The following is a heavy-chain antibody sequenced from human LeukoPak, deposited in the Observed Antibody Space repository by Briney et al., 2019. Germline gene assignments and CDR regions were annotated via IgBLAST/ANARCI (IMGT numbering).Heavy chain of an antibody. CDR2: ISGSGGST. Sequence: GGSLRLSCAASGFTFSSYAMSWVRQAPGKGLEWVSAISGSGGSTYYADSVKGRFTISRDNAKNSLCLQMNSLRAEDTAVYYCARPFYDFWTPPRAFDIWGQGTMVTVSS. CDR1: GFTFSSYA. D-gene: IGHD3-3*01. J-gene: IGHJ3*02. V-gene: IGHV3-23*01. CDR3: ARPFYDFWTPPRAFDI.